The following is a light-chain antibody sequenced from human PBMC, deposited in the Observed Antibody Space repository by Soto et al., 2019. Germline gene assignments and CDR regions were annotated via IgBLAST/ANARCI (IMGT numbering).Light chain of an antibody. CDR2: GAS. CDR3: QQYNNWLRT. Sequence: EIVMTQSPATLSVSPGERATLSCRASQSVRGNLAWYQQKPGQAPRLLIYGASSRATGIPARFSGSGSGTEFTLTISSLQSEDFAVYYCQQYNNWLRTFGQGTKVEIK. CDR1: QSVRGN. J-gene: IGKJ1*01. V-gene: IGKV3-15*01.